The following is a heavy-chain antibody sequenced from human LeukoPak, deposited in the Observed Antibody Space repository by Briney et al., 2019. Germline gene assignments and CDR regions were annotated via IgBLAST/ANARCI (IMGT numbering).Heavy chain of an antibody. CDR1: GFIFSDYY. D-gene: IGHD5-12*01. CDR3: ARDHEHSGYAS. J-gene: IGHJ4*02. V-gene: IGHV3-11*04. Sequence: PGGSLRLSCAASGFIFSDYYMNWIRQAPGKGLEWVSSISGGSRTINYADSVKGRFTISRDNAKNSLYLQMNSLRAEDTAVYYCARDHEHSGYASWGQGTLVTVSS. CDR2: ISGGSRTI.